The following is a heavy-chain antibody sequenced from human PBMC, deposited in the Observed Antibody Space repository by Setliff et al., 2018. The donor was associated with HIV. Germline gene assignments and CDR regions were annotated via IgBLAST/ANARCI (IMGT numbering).Heavy chain of an antibody. CDR2: IYYTGST. CDR1: GGSISTYF. V-gene: IGHV4-59*12. J-gene: IGHJ5*02. CDR3: ARDIWAYGLMGS. Sequence: PSETLSLTCTVSGGSISTYFWSWVRQTPGKGLEWIGYIYYTGSTSYNPSFRSRVTISVDTSKNQFSLKLTSVTAADTAVYYCARDIWAYGLMGSWGQGTLVTVSS. D-gene: IGHD4-17*01.